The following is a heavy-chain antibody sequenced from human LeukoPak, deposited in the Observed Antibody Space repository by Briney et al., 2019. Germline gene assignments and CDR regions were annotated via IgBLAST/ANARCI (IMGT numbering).Heavy chain of an antibody. CDR1: GFTFSNYG. V-gene: IGHV3-23*01. J-gene: IGHJ2*01. CDR3: ARAAYSSAWYSRYFDL. D-gene: IGHD6-13*01. CDR2: ISGSGGST. Sequence: GGSLRLSCAASGFTFSNYGMSWVRQAPGKGLEWVSAISGSGGSTNYADSVKGRFTISRDNSKNTLYLQMNSLRAGDTAVYYCARAAYSSAWYSRYFDLWGRGTLVTVSS.